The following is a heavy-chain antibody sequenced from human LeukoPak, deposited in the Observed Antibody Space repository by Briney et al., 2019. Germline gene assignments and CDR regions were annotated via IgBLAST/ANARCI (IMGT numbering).Heavy chain of an antibody. Sequence: GGSLRLSCAASGIIFNNYWMTWVRQAPGKGLAWVANIKQDGSEKYYADSVKGRFTISRDNVKNLVSLQMSSLRGEDTAVYFCARVNPLLAPGAFDIWGQGTMVAVSS. D-gene: IGHD2-15*01. CDR1: GIIFNNYW. V-gene: IGHV3-7*01. J-gene: IGHJ3*02. CDR2: IKQDGSEK. CDR3: ARVNPLLAPGAFDI.